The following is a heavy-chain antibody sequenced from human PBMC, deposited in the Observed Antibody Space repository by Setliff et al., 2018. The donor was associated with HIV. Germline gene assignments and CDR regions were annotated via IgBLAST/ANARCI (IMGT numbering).Heavy chain of an antibody. CDR1: VHTFASYG. CDR3: ATARPGARFDV. CDR2: ISAYNVNA. V-gene: IGHV1-18*01. D-gene: IGHD6-6*01. Sequence: ASVKVSCKASVHTFASYGIGWLRQAPGQGLEWLGWISAYNVNAPNAQKSQGRVTMTIDIPTTTAYMEMRSLGFDDTAVYYCATARPGARFDVWGQGTLVTVSS. J-gene: IGHJ4*02.